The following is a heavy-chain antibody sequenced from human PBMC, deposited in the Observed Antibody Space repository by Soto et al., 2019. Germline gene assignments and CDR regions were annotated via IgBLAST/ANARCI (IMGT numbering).Heavy chain of an antibody. CDR3: ARDRGYSGYDYTVYY. Sequence: GGSLRLSCAASGFTFSSYGMHWVRQAPGKGLEWVAVIWYDGSNKYYADSVKGRFTISRDNSKNTLYLQMNSLRAEDTAVYYCARDRGYSGYDYTVYYWGQGTLVTVSS. CDR1: GFTFSSYG. J-gene: IGHJ4*02. D-gene: IGHD5-12*01. V-gene: IGHV3-33*01. CDR2: IWYDGSNK.